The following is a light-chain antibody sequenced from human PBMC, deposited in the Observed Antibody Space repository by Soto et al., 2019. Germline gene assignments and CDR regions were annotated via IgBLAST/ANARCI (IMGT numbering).Light chain of an antibody. CDR2: DVS. CDR3: SSYTSSSTLDV. V-gene: IGLV2-14*01. Sequence: QSALTQPASVSWSPGQSITISCTGTSSDVGGYNYVSWYQQHPGKAPKLMIYDVSNRPSGVSNSFSGSKSGNTASLTISGLQAEDEADYYCSSYTSSSTLDVFGTGTKVTVL. J-gene: IGLJ1*01. CDR1: SSDVGGYNY.